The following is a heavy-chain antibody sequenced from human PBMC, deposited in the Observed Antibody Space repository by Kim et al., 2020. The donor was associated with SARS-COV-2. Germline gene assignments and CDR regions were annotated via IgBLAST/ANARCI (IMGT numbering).Heavy chain of an antibody. D-gene: IGHD5-18*01. Sequence: SETLSLTCTVSGGSISRSDYYWGWIRQPPGKGLEYIGSIYYSGSTYYNPSLKSRVTISVDTSKNQFSLKLSPVTAADTAVYYCARPSRRYTYGRFDPWG. CDR1: GGSISRSDYY. CDR2: IYYSGST. CDR3: ARPSRRYTYGRFDP. V-gene: IGHV4-39*01. J-gene: IGHJ5*02.